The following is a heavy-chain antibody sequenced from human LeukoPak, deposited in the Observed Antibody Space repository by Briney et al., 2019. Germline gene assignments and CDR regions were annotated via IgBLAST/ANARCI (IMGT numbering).Heavy chain of an antibody. CDR2: ISGSDDST. Sequence: GGSLRLSCAASGFTFSSYAMRWVRQAPGKGLELVSSISGSDDSTYYADSVKRRFTISRDNSKNTLYLQMNSLRAQDTAVYYCAKGFYHFSSGYPNDYWGQGTLVTVSS. D-gene: IGHD3-3*01. CDR3: AKGFYHFSSGYPNDY. V-gene: IGHV3-23*01. J-gene: IGHJ4*02. CDR1: GFTFSSYA.